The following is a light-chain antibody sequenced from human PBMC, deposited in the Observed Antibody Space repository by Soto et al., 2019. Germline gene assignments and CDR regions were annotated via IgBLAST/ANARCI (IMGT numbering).Light chain of an antibody. V-gene: IGKV3-20*01. J-gene: IGKJ4*01. Sequence: EIVLTQSPGTLSLSPGERATLSCRASQSVSSSYLAWYQQNPGQAPRLVIYAASSRATGIPDRFSGSGSGRDFTLTISRLEPEEFAVYYCQQYAGSHLTFGGGTKVEIK. CDR1: QSVSSSY. CDR3: QQYAGSHLT. CDR2: AAS.